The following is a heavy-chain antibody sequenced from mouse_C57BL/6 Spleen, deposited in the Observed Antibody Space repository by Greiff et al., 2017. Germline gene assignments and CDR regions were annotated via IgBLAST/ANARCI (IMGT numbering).Heavy chain of an antibody. CDR3: ASGDSSGSFAY. V-gene: IGHV1-82*01. J-gene: IGHJ3*01. CDR1: GYAFSSSW. Sequence: VQLQQSGPELVKPGASVKISCKASGYAFSSSWMNWVKQRPGKGLEWIGRIYPGDGDTNYNGKFKGKATLTADKSSSTAYMQLSSRTSEDSAVYFCASGDSSGSFAYWGQGTLVTVSA. D-gene: IGHD3-2*02. CDR2: IYPGDGDT.